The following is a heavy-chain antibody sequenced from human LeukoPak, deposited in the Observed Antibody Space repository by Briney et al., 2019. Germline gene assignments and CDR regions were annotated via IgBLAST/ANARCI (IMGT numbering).Heavy chain of an antibody. CDR3: ARAGYCSSTSCYRARVKYNWFDP. D-gene: IGHD2-2*03. CDR1: GGSISSSNW. J-gene: IGHJ5*02. CDR2: IYHSGST. Sequence: SGTLSLTCAVSGGSISSSNWWSWVRQPPGKGLEWIGEIYHSGSTNYNPSLKSRVTISVDTSKNQFSLKLSSVTAADTAVYYCARAGYCSSTSCYRARVKYNWFDPWGQGTLVTVSS. V-gene: IGHV4-4*02.